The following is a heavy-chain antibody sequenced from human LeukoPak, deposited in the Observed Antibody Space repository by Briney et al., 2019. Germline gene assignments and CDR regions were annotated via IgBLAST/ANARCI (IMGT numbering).Heavy chain of an antibody. CDR2: IYYSGST. CDR1: GGSISSSSYY. CDR3: ARGGSLVYSSGWYPFDY. V-gene: IGHV4-39*07. J-gene: IGHJ4*02. Sequence: SETLSLTCTVSGGSISSSSYYWGWIRQPPGKGLEWIGSIYYSGSTYYNPSLKSRVTISVDTSKNQFSLKLSSVTAADTAVYYCARGGSLVYSSGWYPFDYWGQGTLVTVSS. D-gene: IGHD6-19*01.